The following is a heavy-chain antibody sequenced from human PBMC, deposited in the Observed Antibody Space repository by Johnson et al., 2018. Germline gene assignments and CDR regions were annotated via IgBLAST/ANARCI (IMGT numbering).Heavy chain of an antibody. V-gene: IGHV3-23*04. Sequence: VQLVQSGGGLVQPGGSLRLSCAASGFTFSSYAMSWVRQAPGKGLEWVSAISGSGGSTYYAASVKGRFTISRDNSKNTLYMQMNSLRAEETAGYYCAKFTWNYLRAFDIWGQGTMVTVSS. CDR1: GFTFSSYA. CDR2: ISGSGGST. CDR3: AKFTWNYLRAFDI. D-gene: IGHD1-7*01. J-gene: IGHJ3*02.